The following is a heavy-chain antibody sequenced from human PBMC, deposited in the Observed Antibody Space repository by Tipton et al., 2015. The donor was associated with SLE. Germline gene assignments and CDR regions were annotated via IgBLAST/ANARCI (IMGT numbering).Heavy chain of an antibody. CDR2: IYHSGST. CDR3: ANYDILTGYLDY. CDR1: GYSISSGYY. J-gene: IGHJ4*02. V-gene: IGHV4-38-2*01. Sequence: TLSLTCAVSGYSISSGYYWGWIRQPPGKGLEWIGEIYHSGSTYYNPSLKSRVTISVDTSKNQFSLKLSSVTAADTAVYYCANYDILTGYLDYWGQGTLVTVSS. D-gene: IGHD3-9*01.